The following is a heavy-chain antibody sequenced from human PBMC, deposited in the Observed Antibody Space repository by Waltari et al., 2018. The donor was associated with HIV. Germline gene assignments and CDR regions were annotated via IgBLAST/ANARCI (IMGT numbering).Heavy chain of an antibody. CDR1: GGTFSSYA. J-gene: IGHJ3*02. CDR2: IIPILGIA. CDR3: AGGVPAATGDAFDI. D-gene: IGHD2-2*01. Sequence: QVQLVQSGAEVKKPGSSVKVSCKASGGTFSSYAISWVRQAPGQGLEWMGRIIPILGIANYAQKFQGRVTITADKSTSTAYMELSSLRSEDTAVYYCAGGVPAATGDAFDIWGQGTMVTVSS. V-gene: IGHV1-69*04.